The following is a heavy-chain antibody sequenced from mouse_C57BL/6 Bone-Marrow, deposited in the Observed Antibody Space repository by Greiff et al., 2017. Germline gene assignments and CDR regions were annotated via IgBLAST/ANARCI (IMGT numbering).Heavy chain of an antibody. CDR1: GFSLSTFGMG. V-gene: IGHV8-8*01. Sequence: VKLVESGPGILQPSQTLSLTCSFSGFSLSTFGMGVGWIRQPSGKGLEWLAPIWWDDDKYYNPALKSRLTISKDTSKNQVFLKIANVDTADTATYYCARDYYGSSWAMDYWGQGTSVTVSS. J-gene: IGHJ4*01. CDR3: ARDYYGSSWAMDY. D-gene: IGHD1-1*01. CDR2: IWWDDDK.